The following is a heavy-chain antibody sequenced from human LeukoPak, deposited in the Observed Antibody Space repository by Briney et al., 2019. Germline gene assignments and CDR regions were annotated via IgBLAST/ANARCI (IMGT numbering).Heavy chain of an antibody. CDR3: ARDMSITMVRGVIGDTNWFDP. CDR1: GYTFAGYY. V-gene: IGHV1-2*02. CDR2: INPNSGGT. Sequence: ASVKVSCKASGYTFAGYYMHWVRQAPGQGLEWMGWINPNSGGTNYAQKFQGRVTMTRDTSISTAYMELSRLRSDDTAVYYCARDMSITMVRGVIGDTNWFDPWGQGTLVTVSS. J-gene: IGHJ5*02. D-gene: IGHD3-10*01.